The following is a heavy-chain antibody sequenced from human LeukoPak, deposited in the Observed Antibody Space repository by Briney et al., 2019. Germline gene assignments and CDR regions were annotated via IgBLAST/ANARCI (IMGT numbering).Heavy chain of an antibody. J-gene: IGHJ4*02. D-gene: IGHD3-10*01. CDR1: GFTFSSYA. CDR2: ISYDGSNK. CDR3: ARRERFGEPNGLDY. Sequence: GGSLRLSCAASGFTFSSYAMHWVRQAPGKGLEWVAVISYDGSNKYYADSVKGRFTISRDNSKNTLYLQMNSLRAEDTAVYYCARRERFGEPNGLDYWGQGTLVTVSS. V-gene: IGHV3-30-3*01.